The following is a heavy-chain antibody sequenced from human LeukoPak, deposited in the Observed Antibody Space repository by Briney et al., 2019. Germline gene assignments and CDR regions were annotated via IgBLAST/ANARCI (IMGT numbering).Heavy chain of an antibody. CDR2: INPNSGGT. V-gene: IGHV1-2*02. CDR3: ARDRERDGTAMGPYYYYYYYMDV. Sequence: GASVKVSCKASGYTFTGYYMHWVRQAPGQGLEWMGWINPNSGGTNYAQKFQGRVTMTRDTSISTAYMELSRLRSDDTAVYYCARDRERDGTAMGPYYYYYYYMDVWGKGTTVTVTS. D-gene: IGHD5-18*01. CDR1: GYTFTGYY. J-gene: IGHJ6*03.